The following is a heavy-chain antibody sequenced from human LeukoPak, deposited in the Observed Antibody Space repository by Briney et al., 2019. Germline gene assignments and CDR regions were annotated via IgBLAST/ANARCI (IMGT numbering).Heavy chain of an antibody. CDR1: GDYISSYY. D-gene: IGHD2-2*01. J-gene: IGHJ6*02. V-gene: IGHV4-59*08. CDR2: IYYSGST. CDR3: ARHIYCSSTSCRMYYYYGMDV. Sequence: SESLSLTCTVSGDYISSYYWSWIRQPPGKGLEWIGYIYYSGSTNYNPSLKSRVTISVDTSKNQFSLKLSSVTAADTAVYYCARHIYCSSTSCRMYYYYGMDVWGQGTTVTVSS.